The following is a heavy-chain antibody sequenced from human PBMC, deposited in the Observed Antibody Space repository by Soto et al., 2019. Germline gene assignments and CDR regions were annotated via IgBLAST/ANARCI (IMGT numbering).Heavy chain of an antibody. D-gene: IGHD2-2*01. CDR1: GFTFSSYG. V-gene: IGHV3-30*18. J-gene: IGHJ4*02. CDR3: AKGLQIVVVPAAIGGGIDY. CDR2: ISYDGSNK. Sequence: QVQLVESGGGVVQPGRSLRLSCAASGFTFSSYGMHWVRQAPGKGLEWVAVISYDGSNKYYADSVKGRFTISRDNSKNTLYLQMNSLRAEDTAVYYCAKGLQIVVVPAAIGGGIDYWGQGTLVTVSS.